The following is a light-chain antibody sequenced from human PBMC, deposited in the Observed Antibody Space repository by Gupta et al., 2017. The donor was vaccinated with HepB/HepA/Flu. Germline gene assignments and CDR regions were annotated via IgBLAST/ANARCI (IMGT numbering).Light chain of an antibody. CDR1: QSIVDY. J-gene: IGKJ4*01. Sequence: DIQMTQSPSTLSASVGDRVTITCRASQSIVDYLAWYQQRPGKAPKLLIYRASSLASGVPSRFSVSGCGPEFTLTINGRQADDFASYYCQHELLCPFPFGRGTKVEIK. CDR2: RAS. CDR3: QHELLCPFP. V-gene: IGKV1-5*03.